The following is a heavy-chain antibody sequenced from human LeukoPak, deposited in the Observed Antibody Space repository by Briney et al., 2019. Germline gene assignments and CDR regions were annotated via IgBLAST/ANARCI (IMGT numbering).Heavy chain of an antibody. CDR2: IYTSGGT. J-gene: IGHJ3*02. CDR3: ARGGGPNDAFDI. V-gene: IGHV4-4*07. CDR1: GDSISSYY. Sequence: SETLSLTCTVSGDSISSYYWSWIRQPAGKGLEWIGRIYTSGGTTYNPSLQSRVTMSVDTSKNQFSLKLSSVTAADTAVYYCARGGGPNDAFDIWGQGTMVTVSS. D-gene: IGHD2-15*01.